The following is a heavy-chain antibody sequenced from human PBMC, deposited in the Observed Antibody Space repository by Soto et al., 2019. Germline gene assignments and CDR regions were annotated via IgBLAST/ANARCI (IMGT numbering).Heavy chain of an antibody. D-gene: IGHD1-1*01. CDR1: GYTFTSHA. V-gene: IGHV1-8*01. J-gene: IGHJ4*02. CDR2: MNPNGVNT. CDR3: ARKYNGLSS. Sequence: GASVKVSCKASGYTFTSHAIIWVRQATGQGLEWVGWMNPNGVNTGYAQKFQGRISMTRDTSISTAYMELSSLRSEDTAVYFCARKYNGLSSWGQGTLVTVSS.